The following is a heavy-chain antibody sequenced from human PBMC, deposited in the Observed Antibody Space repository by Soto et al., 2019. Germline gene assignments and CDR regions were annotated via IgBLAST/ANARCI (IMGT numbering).Heavy chain of an antibody. CDR2: IYPGDSDT. CDR1: GYSFTSYW. CDR3: ARRGVRGSGSYQYYYYMDV. D-gene: IGHD3-10*01. V-gene: IGHV5-51*01. Sequence: GESLKISCKGSGYSFTSYWIGWVRQMPGKGLEWMGIIYPGDSDTRYSPSFQGQVTISADKSISTAYLQWSSLKASDTAMYYCARRGVRGSGSYQYYYYMDVWGKGTTVTVSS. J-gene: IGHJ6*03.